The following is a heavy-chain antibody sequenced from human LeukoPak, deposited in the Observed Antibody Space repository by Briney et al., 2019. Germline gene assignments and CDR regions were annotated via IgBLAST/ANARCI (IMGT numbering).Heavy chain of an antibody. CDR2: ISWDGGST. D-gene: IGHD3-3*01. CDR3: AKDLRYDFWAQETTYYYYGMDV. CDR1: GFTFDDYT. Sequence: GGSLRLSCAASGFTFDDYTMHWVRQAPGKGLEWVSLISWDGGSTYYADSVKGRFTISRENSKNSLYLQMNSLRTEDTALYYCAKDLRYDFWAQETTYYYYGMDVWGQGTTVTVSS. V-gene: IGHV3-43*01. J-gene: IGHJ6*02.